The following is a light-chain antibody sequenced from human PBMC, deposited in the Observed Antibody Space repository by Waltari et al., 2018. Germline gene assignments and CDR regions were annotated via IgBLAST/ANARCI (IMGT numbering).Light chain of an antibody. CDR2: KAA. Sequence: DIQLTQSPSTLSASVGDRVTIICRASQSISGFLAWYQQKPGKAPKLLIYKAASLESGVPSRFSGRGSGTEFTLTISSLQPDDFATYYCQQYNSYWTFGQGTKVEIK. V-gene: IGKV1-5*03. CDR1: QSISGF. J-gene: IGKJ1*01. CDR3: QQYNSYWT.